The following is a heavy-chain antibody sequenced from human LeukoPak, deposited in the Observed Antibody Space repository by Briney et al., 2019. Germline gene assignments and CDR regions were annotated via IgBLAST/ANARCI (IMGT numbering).Heavy chain of an antibody. J-gene: IGHJ6*02. Sequence: TSETLSLTCTVSGGSIGSYYWSWIRQPPGKGLEWIGYIYYSGSTNYNPSLKSRVTISIDTSKNQFSLKLSPVTAADTAVYYCARREAAYYYYGMDVWGQGTTVTVSS. CDR2: IYYSGST. CDR1: GGSIGSYY. V-gene: IGHV4-59*08. CDR3: ARREAAYYYYGMDV.